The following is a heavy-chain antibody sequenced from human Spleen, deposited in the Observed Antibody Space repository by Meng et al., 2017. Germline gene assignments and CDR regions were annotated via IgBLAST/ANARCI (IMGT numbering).Heavy chain of an antibody. V-gene: IGHV3-23*01. D-gene: IGHD6-13*01. Sequence: GGSLRLSCAASGFTFTNYWMSWVRQAPGKGLEWVSAISGTGGGTYHADSVKGRFTISRDNSKNTLYLQMNSLSTEDTAVYYCAKRQPPSSSRVTGGMDVWGQGTTVTVSS. CDR3: AKRQPPSSSRVTGGMDV. CDR2: ISGTGGGT. J-gene: IGHJ6*02. CDR1: GFTFTNYW.